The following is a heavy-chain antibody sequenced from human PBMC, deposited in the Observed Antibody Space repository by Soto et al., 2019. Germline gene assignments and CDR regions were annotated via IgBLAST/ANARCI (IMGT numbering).Heavy chain of an antibody. CDR1: GGSFSGYY. CDR3: ARANYGSGNDY. V-gene: IGHV4-34*01. J-gene: IGHJ4*01. Sequence: SETLSLTCAVYGGSFSGYYWSWIRQPPGKGLEWIGEINHSGSTNYNPSLKSRVTISVDTSKNQFSLKLSSVTAADTAVYYCARANYGSGNDYLGNGTLVTVSS. D-gene: IGHD3-10*01. CDR2: INHSGST.